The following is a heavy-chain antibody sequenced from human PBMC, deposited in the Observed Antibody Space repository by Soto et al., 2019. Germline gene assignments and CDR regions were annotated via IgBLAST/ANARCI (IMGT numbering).Heavy chain of an antibody. D-gene: IGHD3-22*01. Sequence: PSETLSLTCTVSGGSISSYYWVWIRQPAGKGLEWIGRIYTSGSTNYNPSLKSRVTMSVDTSKNQFSLKLSSVTAADTAVYYCARDCYDSSGYYYAFDYWGQGTLVTVSS. CDR2: IYTSGST. CDR3: ARDCYDSSGYYYAFDY. J-gene: IGHJ4*02. V-gene: IGHV4-4*07. CDR1: GGSISSYY.